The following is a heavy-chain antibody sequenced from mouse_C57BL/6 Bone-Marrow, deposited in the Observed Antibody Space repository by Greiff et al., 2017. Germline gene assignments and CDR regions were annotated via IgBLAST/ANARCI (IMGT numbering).Heavy chain of an antibody. CDR3: ARDYYGSSWYFDV. D-gene: IGHD1-1*01. V-gene: IGHV1-26*01. CDR1: GYTFTDYY. Sequence: EVQLQQSGPELVKPGASVKISCKASGYTFTDYYMHWVKQSHGKSLEWIGDINPNNGGFSYNQKFKGKATLTVDKSSSTAYMELRSLTSEDSAVYYCARDYYGSSWYFDVWGTGTTVTVSS. J-gene: IGHJ1*03. CDR2: INPNNGGF.